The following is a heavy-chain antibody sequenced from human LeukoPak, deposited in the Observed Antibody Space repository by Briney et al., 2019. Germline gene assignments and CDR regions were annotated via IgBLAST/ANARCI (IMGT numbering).Heavy chain of an antibody. J-gene: IGHJ4*02. CDR1: GYTFTNYD. D-gene: IGHD3-22*01. Sequence: ASVKVSCKASGYTFTNYDINWVRQAPGQGLEWIGWINPNSGGTNYAQKFQGRVTMTRDTSISTAYMELSRLRSDDTAVYYCARDNDSSGYYYRAEFDYWGQGTLVTVSS. CDR2: INPNSGGT. V-gene: IGHV1-2*02. CDR3: ARDNDSSGYYYRAEFDY.